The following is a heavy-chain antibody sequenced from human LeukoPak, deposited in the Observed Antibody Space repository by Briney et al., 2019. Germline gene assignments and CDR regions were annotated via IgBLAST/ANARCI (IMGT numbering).Heavy chain of an antibody. CDR1: GFTFSSYW. V-gene: IGHV3-23*01. Sequence: GGSLRLSCAASGFTFSSYWMHWVRQAPGKGLEWVSGISDSGAGTYYADSVRGRFTISRDNSKNTLFLQMNSLRAEDTAVYYCAKELGAVGTPYFDYWGQGTLVTVSS. CDR2: ISDSGAGT. CDR3: AKELGAVGTPYFDY. J-gene: IGHJ4*02. D-gene: IGHD6-13*01.